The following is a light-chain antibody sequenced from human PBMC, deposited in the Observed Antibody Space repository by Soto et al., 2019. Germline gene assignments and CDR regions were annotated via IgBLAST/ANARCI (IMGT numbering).Light chain of an antibody. CDR1: QSVSNNF. J-gene: IGKJ2*01. Sequence: EIVLTQSPGTLSLSPGDRATLSCRASQSVSNNFLAWYQQRAGQAPRLLIYNASSRATGVPDRFSGSGSGTDFTLTISRLEPEDFAVYYCHHYSSSPYTFGQGTKLDMK. CDR2: NAS. CDR3: HHYSSSPYT. V-gene: IGKV3-20*01.